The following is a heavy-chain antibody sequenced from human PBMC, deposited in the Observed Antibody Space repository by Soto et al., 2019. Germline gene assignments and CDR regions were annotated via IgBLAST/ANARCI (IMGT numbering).Heavy chain of an antibody. CDR1: GYTFTSYG. CDR2: ISAYNGNT. J-gene: IGHJ4*02. V-gene: IGHV1-18*04. CDR3: TRAQGVLLPGGSDY. Sequence: ASVKVSCKASGYTFTSYGISWVRQAPGQGLEWMGWISAYNGNTNYTQKFQGRLTITADEPTDTAYMELSSLRSDDTAVYYCTRAQGVLLPGGSDYWGPGTLVTVSS. D-gene: IGHD3-10*01.